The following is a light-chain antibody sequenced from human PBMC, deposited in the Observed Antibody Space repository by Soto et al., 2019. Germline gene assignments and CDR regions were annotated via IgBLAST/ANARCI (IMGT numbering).Light chain of an antibody. J-gene: IGLJ2*01. V-gene: IGLV2-11*01. Sequence: QSVLTQPRSVSGSPGQSVTISCTGTTSDVGGYNYVSWYQQHPGKAPRFIIYDVTQRPSGVPDRFSGSKSGNTASLTISGLQADDEADYYCSSYAGSNNVVFGGGTKVTVL. CDR1: TSDVGGYNY. CDR2: DVT. CDR3: SSYAGSNNVV.